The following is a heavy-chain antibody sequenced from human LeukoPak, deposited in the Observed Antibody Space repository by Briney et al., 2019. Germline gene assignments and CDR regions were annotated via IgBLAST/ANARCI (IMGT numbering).Heavy chain of an antibody. Sequence: SETLSLTCTVSGGSISSYYWSWIRQPPGKGLEWIGYIYYSGSTNYNPSLKSRVTISADTSKNQFSLKLSSVTAADTAVYYCASGSYFDYYYGMDVWGQGTTVTVSS. D-gene: IGHD1-26*01. CDR1: GGSISSYY. J-gene: IGHJ6*02. V-gene: IGHV4-59*01. CDR3: ASGSYFDYYYGMDV. CDR2: IYYSGST.